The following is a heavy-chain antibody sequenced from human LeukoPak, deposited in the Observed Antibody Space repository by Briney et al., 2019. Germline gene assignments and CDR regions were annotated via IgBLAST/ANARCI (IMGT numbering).Heavy chain of an antibody. CDR2: IYYTGST. CDR1: SCTSSSGGYY. CDR3: ARIQGAGDIVATNYYYYMDV. J-gene: IGHJ6*03. V-gene: IGHV4-31*03. D-gene: IGHD5-12*01. Sequence: SETLSFTCTGSSCTSSSGGYYRNWIRQHPGKGLEWLGYIYYTGSTYYKPSLKSRVTISVDTSKNQFCLKLSSVTAADTAVYYCARIQGAGDIVATNYYYYMDVWGKGTTVTVSS.